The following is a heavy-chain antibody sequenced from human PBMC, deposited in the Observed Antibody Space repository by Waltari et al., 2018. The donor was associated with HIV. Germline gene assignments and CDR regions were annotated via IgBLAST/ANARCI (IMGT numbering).Heavy chain of an antibody. CDR1: GYSFRNYA. CDR2: ISAYNRIA. V-gene: IGHV1-18*01. D-gene: IGHD2-21*01. Sequence: QVNLVQSGAEVKKPGASVKVSCEASGYSFRNYAINWVRQAPGQGLEWVGWISAYNRIANYAEKVQGIVTITTDTSTNTAYMEIRSLRSDDTAVYFCARGNSMLRMAELDYWGQGTLVTVSS. J-gene: IGHJ4*02. CDR3: ARGNSMLRMAELDY.